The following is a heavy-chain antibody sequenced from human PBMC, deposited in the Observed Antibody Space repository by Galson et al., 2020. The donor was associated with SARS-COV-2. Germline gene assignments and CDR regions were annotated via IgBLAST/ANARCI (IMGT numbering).Heavy chain of an antibody. CDR3: ATSTAIAARFWFDP. D-gene: IGHD6-6*01. J-gene: IGHJ5*02. V-gene: IGHV1-24*01. Sequence: APVTVSCKVSGYTLTELSMHWVRQAPGKGLAWMGGFDPEDGETIYAQKFQGRVTMTEDTSTDTAYMELSSLRSEDTAVYYCATSTAIAARFWFDPWGQGTLVTVSS. CDR2: FDPEDGET. CDR1: GYTLTELS.